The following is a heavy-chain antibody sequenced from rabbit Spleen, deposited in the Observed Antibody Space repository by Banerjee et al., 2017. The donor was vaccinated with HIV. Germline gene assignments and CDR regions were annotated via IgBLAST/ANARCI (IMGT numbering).Heavy chain of an antibody. D-gene: IGHD8-1*01. J-gene: IGHJ3*01. CDR1: GFDFSNYG. Sequence: QEQLVESGGGLVQPGGSLKLSCKASGFDFSNYGVTWVRQAPGKGLEWIGYIEPIFGNTYYANWVNGRFSISRENAQNTVFLQMTSLTAADTATYFCARDGVGGSYFALWGQGTLVTVS. CDR2: IEPIFGNT. CDR3: ARDGVGGSYFAL. V-gene: IGHV1S47*01.